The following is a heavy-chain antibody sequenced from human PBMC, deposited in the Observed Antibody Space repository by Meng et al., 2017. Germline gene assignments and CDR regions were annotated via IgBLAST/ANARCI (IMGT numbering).Heavy chain of an antibody. D-gene: IGHD5-18*01. J-gene: IGHJ5*02. Sequence: QVEPQGSGPGLVKPSQTLSPTCTVSGGSISSGGYYWSWIRQHPGKGLEWIGYIYYSGSTYYNPSLKSLVTISVDTSKNQFSLKLSSVTAADTAVYYCARADRRVGSYGPNWFDPWGQGTLVTVSS. CDR3: ARADRRVGSYGPNWFDP. CDR1: GGSISSGGYY. CDR2: IYYSGST. V-gene: IGHV4-31*01.